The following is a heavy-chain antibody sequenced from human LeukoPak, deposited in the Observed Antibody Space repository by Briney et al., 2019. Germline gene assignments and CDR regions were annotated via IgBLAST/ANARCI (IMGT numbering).Heavy chain of an antibody. D-gene: IGHD6-13*01. CDR1: GGSISSYY. J-gene: IGHJ6*03. V-gene: IGHV4-59*01. Sequence: SETLSLTCTVSGGSISSYYWSWIRQPPGKGLEWIGYIYYSGSTNYNPSLKSRITISVDTSKNQFSLKLSSVTAADAAVYYCARTGNYYYYMDVWGKGTTVTISS. CDR3: ARTGNYYYYMDV. CDR2: IYYSGST.